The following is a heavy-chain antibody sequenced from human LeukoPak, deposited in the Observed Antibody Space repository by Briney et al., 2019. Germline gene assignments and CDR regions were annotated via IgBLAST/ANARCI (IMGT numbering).Heavy chain of an antibody. D-gene: IGHD5-12*01. CDR3: AREIVATLSDFDF. CDR2: INPEGSIT. CDR1: GLIFSSYW. V-gene: IGHV3-74*01. J-gene: IGHJ3*01. Sequence: GLSLRLSCEASGLIFSSYWKHGVSDAPGKALVCGSRINPEGSITRYADSVTGRLTISTDNAKNTLNMQMNSVRVEATAVYYCAREIVATLSDFDFWGQGTMVTVSS.